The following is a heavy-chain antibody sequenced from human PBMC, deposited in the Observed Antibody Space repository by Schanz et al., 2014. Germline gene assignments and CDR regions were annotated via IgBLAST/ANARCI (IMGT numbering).Heavy chain of an antibody. V-gene: IGHV4-59*12. J-gene: IGHJ4*02. CDR3: ARDLEGFDY. Sequence: QVQLQESGPGLVQPSETLSLTCTVSGGSIRRYYWSWIRQPPGKGLEWIASMYNIGITYYNPSLKSRVTMSLDTSKTQFSLKLSSVTAADTAVYYCARDLEGFDYWGQGTLVTVSS. CDR1: GGSIRRYY. CDR2: MYNIGIT. D-gene: IGHD1-1*01.